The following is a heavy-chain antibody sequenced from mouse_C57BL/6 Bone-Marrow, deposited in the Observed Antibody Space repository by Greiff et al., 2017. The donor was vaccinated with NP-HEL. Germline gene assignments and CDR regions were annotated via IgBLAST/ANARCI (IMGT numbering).Heavy chain of an antibody. J-gene: IGHJ1*03. CDR1: GYTFTSYW. Sequence: QVQLQQSGAELVKPGASVKLSCKASGYTFTSYWMHWVKQRPGQGLEWIGMIHPNSGSTNYNEKVKSKATLTVDKSSSPAYMQLSSLTSDDSAAYYCARWLLPWYCDVWGTGTPVTVSA. CDR2: IHPNSGST. V-gene: IGHV1-64*01. D-gene: IGHD2-3*01. CDR3: ARWLLPWYCDV.